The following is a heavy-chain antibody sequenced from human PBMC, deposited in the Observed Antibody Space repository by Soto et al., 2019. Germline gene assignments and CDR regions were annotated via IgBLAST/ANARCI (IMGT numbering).Heavy chain of an antibody. CDR2: INHSGST. J-gene: IGHJ6*02. D-gene: IGHD3-3*01. Sequence: KASETLSLTCAVYGGSFSGYYWSWIRQPPGKGLEWIGEINHSGSTNYNPALKSRVTISVDTSKNQFSLKLSSVTAADTSVYYCASGSPITIFGVVLKRYGMDVWGQGATVTGSS. CDR1: GGSFSGYY. CDR3: ASGSPITIFGVVLKRYGMDV. V-gene: IGHV4-34*01.